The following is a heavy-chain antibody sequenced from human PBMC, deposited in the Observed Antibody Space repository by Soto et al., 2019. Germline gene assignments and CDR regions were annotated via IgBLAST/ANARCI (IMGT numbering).Heavy chain of an antibody. J-gene: IGHJ6*02. CDR1: GGTFSSYA. CDR2: IIPISGTA. Sequence: QVQLVQSGAGVKKPGSSVKVSCTASGGTFSSYAISWVRQAPGQGLEWMGGIIPISGTANYAQKFQGRVTITADESTTTAYMGPSSLTSEDTAVYYCARSQGSSTSLEIYYYYYYGMDVWGQGTTVTVSS. CDR3: ARSQGSSTSLEIYYYYYYGMDV. D-gene: IGHD2-2*01. V-gene: IGHV1-69*01.